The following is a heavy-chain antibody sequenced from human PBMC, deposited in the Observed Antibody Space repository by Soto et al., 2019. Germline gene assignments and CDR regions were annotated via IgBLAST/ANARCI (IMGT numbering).Heavy chain of an antibody. CDR2: ISSSGSTI. V-gene: IGHV3-11*01. Sequence: PGGSLRFSCAASGFTFSDYYMSWIRQAPGKGLEWVSYISSSGSTIYYADSVKGRFTISRDNARNSLYLQMNSLRAEDTAVYYCARDYCSGGSCYLDYWGQGTLVTVSS. CDR3: ARDYCSGGSCYLDY. J-gene: IGHJ4*02. D-gene: IGHD2-15*01. CDR1: GFTFSDYY.